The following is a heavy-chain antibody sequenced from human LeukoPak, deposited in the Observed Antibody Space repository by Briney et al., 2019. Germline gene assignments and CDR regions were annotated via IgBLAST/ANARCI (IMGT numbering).Heavy chain of an antibody. CDR1: GGSFSGYY. D-gene: IGHD2-21*02. CDR3: ARGRALAYCGGDCWGLDY. V-gene: IGHV4-34*01. CDR2: INHSGST. J-gene: IGHJ4*02. Sequence: SETLSLTCAVYGGSFSGYYWGWIRQPPGKGLEWIGEINHSGSTNYNPSLKSRVTISVDTSKNQFPLKLSSVTAADTAVYYCARGRALAYCGGDCWGLDYWGQGTLVTASS.